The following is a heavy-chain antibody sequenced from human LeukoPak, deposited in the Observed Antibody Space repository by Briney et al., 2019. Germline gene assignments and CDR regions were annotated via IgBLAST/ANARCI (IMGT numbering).Heavy chain of an antibody. D-gene: IGHD6-19*01. CDR3: AKGHRSSSSFFDS. V-gene: IGHV3-23*01. CDR2: INGRGDDT. J-gene: IGHJ4*02. Sequence: GSLRLSCAAFSGFAMSWVLQAPGRGLEWVSAINGRGDDTYYPDSVKGRFTISRDNSNNTLYLQMNSLRAEDTAVYYCAKGHRSSSSFFDSWGQGILVTVSS. CDR1: SGFA.